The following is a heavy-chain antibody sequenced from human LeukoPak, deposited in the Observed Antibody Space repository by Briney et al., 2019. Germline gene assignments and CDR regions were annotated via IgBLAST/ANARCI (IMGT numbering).Heavy chain of an antibody. V-gene: IGHV3-30*03. CDR1: GFTFRNYG. Sequence: GRSLRLSCAASGFTFRNYGMQWVRQTPGKGLEWVTLISYDGSDKYYADSVKGRFSISRDNSKNTLYLQMNSLRAEDTAVYYCASLRSGSGTFYNDYWGQGTLVTVSS. D-gene: IGHD3-10*01. CDR2: ISYDGSDK. J-gene: IGHJ4*02. CDR3: ASLRSGSGTFYNDY.